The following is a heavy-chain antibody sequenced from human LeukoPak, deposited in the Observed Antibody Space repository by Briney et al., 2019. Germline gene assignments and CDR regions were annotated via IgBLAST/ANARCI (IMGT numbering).Heavy chain of an antibody. Sequence: KSGGSLRLSCAASGFTFSSYSMNWVRQAPGKGLEWVSSISSSSSYIYYADSVKGRFTISRDNAKNSLYLQMNGLRAEDTAVYYCASDVIGYCSGGSCYFGYWGQGTLVTVSS. J-gene: IGHJ4*02. D-gene: IGHD2-15*01. CDR1: GFTFSSYS. CDR2: ISSSSSYI. CDR3: ASDVIGYCSGGSCYFGY. V-gene: IGHV3-21*01.